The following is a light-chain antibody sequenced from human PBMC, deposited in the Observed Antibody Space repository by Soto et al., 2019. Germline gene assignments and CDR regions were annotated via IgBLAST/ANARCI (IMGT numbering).Light chain of an antibody. V-gene: IGLV2-14*01. Sequence: QSVLTQPASVSGSPGQSITISCTGTSSDVGGHNYVSWYQQHPGKAPKLIIYEVSNRPSGVSNRFSGSKSGSTASLTISGLQAEDESDYYCSSYTSSSTLYVFGTGTKLTVL. CDR3: SSYTSSSTLYV. CDR1: SSDVGGHNY. CDR2: EVS. J-gene: IGLJ1*01.